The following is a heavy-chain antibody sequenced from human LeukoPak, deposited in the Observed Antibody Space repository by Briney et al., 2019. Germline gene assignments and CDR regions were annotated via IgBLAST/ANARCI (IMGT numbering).Heavy chain of an antibody. CDR1: GGTFSKYT. CDR3: AMSVEMPPIPSFDY. CDR2: ITPLFGTA. V-gene: IGHV1-69*13. J-gene: IGHJ4*02. Sequence: SVTVSCKASGGTFSKYTISWVRQRPGQGLEWMGGITPLFGTANYAQKFQGRVVITRDASATTSYLELNSLRSEDTAVYYCAMSVEMPPIPSFDYWGQGTLVTVSS. D-gene: IGHD5-24*01.